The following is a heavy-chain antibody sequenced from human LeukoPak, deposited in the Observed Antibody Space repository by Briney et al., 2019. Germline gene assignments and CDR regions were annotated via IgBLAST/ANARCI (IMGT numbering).Heavy chain of an antibody. J-gene: IGHJ3*02. CDR1: GFTFSSYG. V-gene: IGHV3-30*02. Sequence: GGSLRLSCAASGFTFSSYGMHWVRQAPGKGLEWVAFIRYDGSNKYYADSVKGRFTISRDNSKNTLYLQMNSLRAEDTAVYYCAKDLILSSGWFAENDAFDIWGQGTMVTVSS. CDR2: IRYDGSNK. D-gene: IGHD6-19*01. CDR3: AKDLILSSGWFAENDAFDI.